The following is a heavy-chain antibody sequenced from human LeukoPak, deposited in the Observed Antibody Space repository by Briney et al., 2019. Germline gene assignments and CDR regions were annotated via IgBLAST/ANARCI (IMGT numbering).Heavy chain of an antibody. D-gene: IGHD6-19*01. Sequence: GGSLRLSCAASGFTFSSYGMHWVRQAPGKGLEWVAVISYDGSNKYYADSVKGRFTISRDNSKNTLYLQMNSLRAEDTAVYYCARDRDSSGWTGAFDIWGQGTMVTVSS. V-gene: IGHV3-30*03. CDR3: ARDRDSSGWTGAFDI. CDR1: GFTFSSYG. CDR2: ISYDGSNK. J-gene: IGHJ3*02.